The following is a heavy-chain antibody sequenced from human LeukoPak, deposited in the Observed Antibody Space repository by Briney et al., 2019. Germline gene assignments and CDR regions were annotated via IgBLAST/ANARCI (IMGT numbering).Heavy chain of an antibody. V-gene: IGHV1-46*01. CDR1: GYTFTSYY. Sequence: GASVKVSCKASGYTFTSYYMHWVRQAPGQGLEWMGIINPSAGTTTYAQKFQGRVTITADESTSTAYMELSSLRSEDTAVYYCARGAEHYYDSSEPWGQGTLVTVSS. D-gene: IGHD3-22*01. CDR3: ARGAEHYYDSSEP. J-gene: IGHJ5*02. CDR2: INPSAGTT.